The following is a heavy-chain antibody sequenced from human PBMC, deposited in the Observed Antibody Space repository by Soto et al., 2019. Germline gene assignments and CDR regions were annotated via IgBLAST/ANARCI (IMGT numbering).Heavy chain of an antibody. CDR2: IWYDGSNK. CDR1: GFTLSSYG. J-gene: IGHJ6*02. Sequence: PGGSLRLSCAASGFTLSSYGMHWVRQAPGKGLEWVAVIWYDGSNKYYADSVKGRFTISRDNSRNTLYLQMNSLRAEDTAVYYCARDRGGMDVWGQGTTVTVSS. V-gene: IGHV3-33*01. CDR3: ARDRGGMDV.